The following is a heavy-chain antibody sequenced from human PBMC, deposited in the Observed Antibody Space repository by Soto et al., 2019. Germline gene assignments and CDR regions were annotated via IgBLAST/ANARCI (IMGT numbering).Heavy chain of an antibody. CDR3: AASRGFYDAMEA. Sequence: QVQLVQSGAEVQKPGSSVKVSCTASGGAFRNYAVSWVRQAPGQGLEWMGAVMPTFGAGDYAQKFQGRLTIFADESTNTDYLNVSSLTFEDAAIYYCAASRGFYDAMEAWGQGTTLTVSS. CDR2: VMPTFGAG. V-gene: IGHV1-69*01. D-gene: IGHD3-22*01. CDR1: GGAFRNYA. J-gene: IGHJ6*02.